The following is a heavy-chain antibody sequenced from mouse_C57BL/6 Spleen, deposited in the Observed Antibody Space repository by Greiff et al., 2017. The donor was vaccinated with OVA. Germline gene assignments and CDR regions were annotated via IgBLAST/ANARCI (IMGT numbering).Heavy chain of an antibody. CDR2: IDPETGGT. Sequence: QVQLQQSGAELVRPGASVTLSCKASGYTFTDYEMHWVKQTPVHGLEWIGAIDPETGGTAYNQKFKGKAILTADKSSSTAYMELRSLTSEDSAVYYCTRNQLRDYFDYWGQGTTLTVSS. CDR3: TRNQLRDYFDY. V-gene: IGHV1-15*01. J-gene: IGHJ2*01. CDR1: GYTFTDYE.